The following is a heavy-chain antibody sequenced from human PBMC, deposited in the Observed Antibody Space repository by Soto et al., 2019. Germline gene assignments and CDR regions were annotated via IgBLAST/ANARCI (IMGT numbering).Heavy chain of an antibody. CDR1: GDTFNDYY. CDR3: ARESGGATASLGYYYFYMDV. J-gene: IGHJ6*03. V-gene: IGHV1-2*04. CDR2: INPNGGVT. D-gene: IGHD5-12*01. Sequence: QVQLVQSGAEVKKPGASVTVSCRSSGDTFNDYYIHWVRQDPGQGLEWMGWINPNGGVTKYAHKFEGWVSMTRDTSIRTVNMQLSRLRSDDTAVYYCARESGGATASLGYYYFYMDVWGTGTTVTVSS.